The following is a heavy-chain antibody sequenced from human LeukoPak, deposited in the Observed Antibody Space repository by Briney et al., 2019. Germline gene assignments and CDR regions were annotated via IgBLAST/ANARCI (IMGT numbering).Heavy chain of an antibody. J-gene: IGHJ3*01. Sequence: SVKVSCKASGGTFSSKAISWVRQASGQGPEWMGGIIPIFGTTNNAQKFQGRVTITADESTSTAYMELSSLRSEDTAVYYCARARSGGIFYDAFDVWGQGTMVTVSS. V-gene: IGHV1-69*01. CDR3: ARARSGGIFYDAFDV. CDR1: GGTFSSKA. CDR2: IIPIFGTT. D-gene: IGHD2-15*01.